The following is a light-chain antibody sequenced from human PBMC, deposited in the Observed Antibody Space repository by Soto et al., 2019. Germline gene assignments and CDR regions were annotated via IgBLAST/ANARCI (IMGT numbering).Light chain of an antibody. Sequence: EIVLTQSPVTLSLSPGERATLSCRASQSINNYLAWYQQKPGQAPRLLIYDASNRATGIPARFSGSGSGTDFSLTISSLEPEDFAVYYCQQRFNLQVTFGQGTRLDIK. CDR3: QQRFNLQVT. V-gene: IGKV3-11*01. J-gene: IGKJ5*01. CDR2: DAS. CDR1: QSINNY.